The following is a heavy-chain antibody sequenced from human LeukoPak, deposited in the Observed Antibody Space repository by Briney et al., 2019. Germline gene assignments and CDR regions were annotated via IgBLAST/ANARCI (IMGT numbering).Heavy chain of an antibody. J-gene: IGHJ4*02. CDR1: GGSISTNGYS. CDR2: FYHSGAT. Sequence: SETLSLTCAVSGGSISTNGYSWTWIRQPPGKGLEWIGYFYHSGATFYNPSLKSRVTISLDRSRNQFSLKLNSVTAADTAVYYCARALTMVRGFVTTDWGQGTLVTVSS. CDR3: ARALTMVRGFVTTD. V-gene: IGHV4-30-2*01. D-gene: IGHD3-10*01.